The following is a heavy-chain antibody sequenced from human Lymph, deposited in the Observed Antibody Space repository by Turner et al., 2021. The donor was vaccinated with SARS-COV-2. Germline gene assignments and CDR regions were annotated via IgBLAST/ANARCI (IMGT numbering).Heavy chain of an antibody. V-gene: IGHV1-8*02. Sequence: VQLVQSGAEVKKPGASVKAPCKAPGYTFTSYDIDWVRQAPGEGLEGMGWMNPKSGNTGYAQKFQGRVTMTRNTSISTAYMELSSLRSEDTAVYYCARGRYSGGGMDVWGQGTTVTVSS. J-gene: IGHJ6*02. CDR3: ARGRYSGGGMDV. D-gene: IGHD1-26*01. CDR2: MNPKSGNT. CDR1: GYTFTSYD.